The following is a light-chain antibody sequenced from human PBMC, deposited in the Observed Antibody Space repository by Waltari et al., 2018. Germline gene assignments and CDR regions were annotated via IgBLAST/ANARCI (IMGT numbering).Light chain of an antibody. J-gene: IGLJ2*01. V-gene: IGLV3-21*04. CDR1: NIGSKS. CDR2: YDS. CDR3: HVWDSSSDHVV. Sequence: SYVLTQPPSVSVAPGKTARITCGGNNIGSKSVHWYQQKPGQAPVLVIYYDSDRPSGIPARFSGSNSGNTATLTISRVEAGDEADYYCHVWDSSSDHVVFGGGTKLTVL.